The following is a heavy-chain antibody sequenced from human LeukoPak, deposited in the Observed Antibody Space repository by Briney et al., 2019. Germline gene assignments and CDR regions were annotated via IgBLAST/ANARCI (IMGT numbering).Heavy chain of an antibody. CDR3: AGDKSTMIVVVPDAFDI. D-gene: IGHD3-22*01. J-gene: IGHJ3*02. CDR1: GSTFSSYE. V-gene: IGHV3-48*03. Sequence: PGGSLRLSCAASGSTFSSYEMNWVRQAPGKGLEWVSYISSSGSTIYYADSVKGRFTIFRDNAKNSLYLQMNSLRAEDTAVYYCAGDKSTMIVVVPDAFDIWGQGTMVTVSS. CDR2: ISSSGSTI.